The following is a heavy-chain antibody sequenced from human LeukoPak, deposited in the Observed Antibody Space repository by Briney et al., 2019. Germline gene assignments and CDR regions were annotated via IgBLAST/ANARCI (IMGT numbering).Heavy chain of an antibody. Sequence: PGGSLRLSCAASGLHFSGTAMSWIRQAPGKGLEWVAFIRYDGSNKYYADSVKGRFTIFRDNSKNTLYLQMNSLRAEDTAVYYCAKDAGWNYLNGYYFDYWGQGTLVTVSS. D-gene: IGHD1-7*01. CDR3: AKDAGWNYLNGYYFDY. V-gene: IGHV3-30*02. CDR2: IRYDGSNK. CDR1: GLHFSGTA. J-gene: IGHJ4*02.